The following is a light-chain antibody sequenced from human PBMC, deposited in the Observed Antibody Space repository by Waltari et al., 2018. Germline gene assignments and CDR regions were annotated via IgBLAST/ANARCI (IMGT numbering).Light chain of an antibody. Sequence: EIVMTQSPVTLSVSPGERATLSCRASLSVNTDLAWYQQKPGQAPRLLIYGASSRATGIPARFSGSGSGTEFTLTISSLQSEDFAVYYCQQYNAWPPSLTFGGGTKVEIQ. CDR2: GAS. J-gene: IGKJ4*01. CDR1: LSVNTD. CDR3: QQYNAWPPSLT. V-gene: IGKV3-15*01.